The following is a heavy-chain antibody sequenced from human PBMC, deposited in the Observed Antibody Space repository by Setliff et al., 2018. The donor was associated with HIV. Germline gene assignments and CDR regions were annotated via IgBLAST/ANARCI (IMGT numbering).Heavy chain of an antibody. Sequence: SETLSLTCAVSGGSISSDNWWTWVRQAPGKGLEWIGEIYHSEYTNYNPSLKSRVSMSVDKSKNQFSVKLTSVTAADTAVYYCARGEACGGGCHYAFELWGRGTMVTVSS. D-gene: IGHD2-21*02. CDR3: ARGEACGGGCHYAFEL. J-gene: IGHJ3*01. CDR1: GGSISSDNW. CDR2: IYHSEYT. V-gene: IGHV4-4*02.